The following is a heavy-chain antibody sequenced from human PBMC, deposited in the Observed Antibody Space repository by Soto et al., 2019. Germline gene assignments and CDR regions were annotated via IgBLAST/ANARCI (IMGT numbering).Heavy chain of an antibody. J-gene: IGHJ4*02. CDR2: IDWDDDK. CDR3: ARRRISSGWYYFDY. V-gene: IGHV2-70*01. Sequence: SGPTLVNPTQTLTLTCTFSGFSLSTIGMSVSWIRQPPGKALEWLALIDWDDDKYYSTSLKTRLTISKDTSKNQVVLTMTNMDPVDTATYYCARRRISSGWYYFDYWGQGTLVTSPQ. D-gene: IGHD6-19*01. CDR1: GFSLSTIGMS.